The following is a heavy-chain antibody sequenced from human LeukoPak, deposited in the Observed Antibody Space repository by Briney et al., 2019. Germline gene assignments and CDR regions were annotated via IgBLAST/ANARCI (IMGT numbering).Heavy chain of an antibody. CDR2: IIPIFGTA. CDR3: ATQGRDYDFWSGYYTFDY. CDR1: GGTFSSYA. J-gene: IGHJ4*02. V-gene: IGHV1-69*13. D-gene: IGHD3-3*01. Sequence: ASVKVSCKASGGTFSSYAISWVRQAPGQGLEWMGGIIPIFGTANYAQKFQGRVTITADESTSTAYMELSSLRSEDTAVYYCATQGRDYDFWSGYYTFDYWGQGTLVTVSS.